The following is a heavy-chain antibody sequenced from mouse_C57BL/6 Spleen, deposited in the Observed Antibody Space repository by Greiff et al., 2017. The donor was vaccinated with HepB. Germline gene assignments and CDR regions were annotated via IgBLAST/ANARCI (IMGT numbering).Heavy chain of an antibody. Sequence: EVQLQQSGPELVKPGASVKIPCKASGYTFTDYNMDWVKQSHGKSLEWIGDINPNNGGTIYNQKFKGKATLTVDKSSSTAYMELRSLTSEDTAVYYCARGDYYGPSYYFDYWGQGTTLTVSS. CDR2: INPNNGGT. CDR1: GYTFTDYN. CDR3: ARGDYYGPSYYFDY. V-gene: IGHV1-18*01. J-gene: IGHJ2*01. D-gene: IGHD1-1*01.